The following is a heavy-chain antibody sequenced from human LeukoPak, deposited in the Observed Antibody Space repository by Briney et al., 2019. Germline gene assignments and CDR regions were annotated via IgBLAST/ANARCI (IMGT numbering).Heavy chain of an antibody. CDR2: VYPGDSDT. J-gene: IGHJ3*02. V-gene: IGHV5-51*01. D-gene: IGHD4-17*01. Sequence: GESLKISCKGSGYTFTNYWIGWVRQVPGKGLEWMGIVYPGDSDTRYSPSFQGQVTISADKSISTAYLQWSSLKASDTAMYYCARHRGTVTTFLDAFDIWGQGTMVTVSS. CDR1: GYTFTNYW. CDR3: ARHRGTVTTFLDAFDI.